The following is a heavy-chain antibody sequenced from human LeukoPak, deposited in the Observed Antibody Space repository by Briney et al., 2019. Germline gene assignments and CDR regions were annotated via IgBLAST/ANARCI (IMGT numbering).Heavy chain of an antibody. Sequence: ASVKVTCKASGYSFTSYGISWVRQAPGQGLEWMGWISAYNGNTNYAQKLQGRVTMTTDTSTSTAYMDLRSLRSDDTAGYYCARALESCRGGSCYAYYFDKWGQGTLVTVSS. CDR1: GYSFTSYG. CDR3: ARALESCRGGSCYAYYFDK. D-gene: IGHD2-15*01. V-gene: IGHV1-18*01. CDR2: ISAYNGNT. J-gene: IGHJ4*02.